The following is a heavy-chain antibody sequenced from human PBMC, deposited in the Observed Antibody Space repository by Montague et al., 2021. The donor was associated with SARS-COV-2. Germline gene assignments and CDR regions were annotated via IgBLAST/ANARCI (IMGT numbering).Heavy chain of an antibody. V-gene: IGHV3-53*01. Sequence: SLRLSCTASGFTVSTNYMSWVRQAPGKGLEWISVIYSGGDTYYADSVMGRFTISRDNSKNTLYLQMNSLRAADTAVYYCARGGGLRNYGMDVWGQGTTVTVSS. CDR3: ARGGGLRNYGMDV. D-gene: IGHD5-12*01. CDR1: GFTVSTNY. CDR2: IYSGGDT. J-gene: IGHJ6*02.